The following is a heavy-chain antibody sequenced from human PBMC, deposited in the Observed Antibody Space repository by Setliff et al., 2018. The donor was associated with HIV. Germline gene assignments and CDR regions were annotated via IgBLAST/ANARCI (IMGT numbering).Heavy chain of an antibody. CDR1: GYTFTDYG. CDR3: ATDPDGGNSDG. CDR2: ISAYNGNT. Sequence: GASVKVSCKASGYTFTDYGISWVRQAPGQGLEWMGWISAYNGNTKYAQKFQGRVTMTTHTSTNTVYMELSSLRSEDTAVYYCATDPDGGNSDGWGQGTLVTVSS. V-gene: IGHV1-18*01. J-gene: IGHJ4*02. D-gene: IGHD2-21*02.